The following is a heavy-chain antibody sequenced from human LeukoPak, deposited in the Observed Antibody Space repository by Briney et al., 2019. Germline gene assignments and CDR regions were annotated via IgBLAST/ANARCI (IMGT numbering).Heavy chain of an antibody. CDR3: ARGSDVWGRSFDY. Sequence: GGSLRLSCAASGFTFSSYEMNWVRQAPGKGLEWVSYISSSGSTIYYADSVKGRFTISRDNAKNTLYLQMNSLRAEDTAVYYCARGSDVWGRSFDYWGQGTLVTVSS. V-gene: IGHV3-48*03. D-gene: IGHD3-16*01. CDR1: GFTFSSYE. CDR2: ISSSGSTI. J-gene: IGHJ4*02.